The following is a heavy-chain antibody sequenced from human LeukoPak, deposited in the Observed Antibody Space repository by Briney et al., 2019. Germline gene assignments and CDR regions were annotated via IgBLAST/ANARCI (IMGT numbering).Heavy chain of an antibody. V-gene: IGHV3-23*01. J-gene: IGHJ6*04. CDR2: ISDSDGST. CDR3: AELGITMIGGV. D-gene: IGHD3-10*02. Sequence: PGGSLRLSCAASGFTFSSYAMNWVRQAPGKGLEWVSAISDSDGSTYYADSVKGRFTISRDNSKSTLYLQMNSLRAEDTAVYYCAELGITMIGGVWGKGTTVTISS. CDR1: GFTFSSYA.